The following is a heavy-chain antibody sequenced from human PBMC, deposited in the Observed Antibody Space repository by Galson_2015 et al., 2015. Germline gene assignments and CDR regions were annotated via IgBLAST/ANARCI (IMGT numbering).Heavy chain of an antibody. J-gene: IGHJ4*02. CDR3: AHGGPAGILFDY. V-gene: IGHV2-5*02. D-gene: IGHD6-13*01. Sequence: PALETTTQALTLACTCSGSTRGTGGVGVGRIRHTPGKALGCLELIYWDDDKLYSPSLKSRLTITKDISKNQVVLTMTNLDPVDTATYYCAHGGPAGILFDYWGQGTLVTVSS. CDR2: IYWDDDK. CDR1: GSTRGTGGVG.